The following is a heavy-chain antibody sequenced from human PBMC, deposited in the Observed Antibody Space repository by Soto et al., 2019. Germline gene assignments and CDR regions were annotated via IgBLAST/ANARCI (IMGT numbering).Heavy chain of an antibody. V-gene: IGHV3-11*01. D-gene: IGHD3-9*01. Sequence: QVHLVESGGGLVKPGGSLRLSCAVSGFTFSDYYMSWIRQAPGKGLEWVAYISSGGTTIYYGDSVKGRFAISRDNAKNSLYLKMNSLRAEDTAVYYCARDYDILTGYSPFDYWGQGTLVTVSS. J-gene: IGHJ4*02. CDR2: ISSGGTTI. CDR1: GFTFSDYY. CDR3: ARDYDILTGYSPFDY.